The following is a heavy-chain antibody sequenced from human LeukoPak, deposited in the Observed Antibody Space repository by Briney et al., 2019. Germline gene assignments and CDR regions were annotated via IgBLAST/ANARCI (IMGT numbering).Heavy chain of an antibody. D-gene: IGHD4/OR15-4a*01. CDR1: GGSIYSSSFY. CDR3: ARRPRMVASTNWFDP. V-gene: IGHV4-39*01. CDR2: VFYNGST. J-gene: IGHJ5*02. Sequence: PSETLSLTCTVSGGSIYSSSFYWDWVRQPPGMGLEWIGDVFYNGSTSYNPSLKSRVTISVDTSKNLFSPKLTSVTAADSAVYYCARRPRMVASTNWFDPWGQGTLVTVSS.